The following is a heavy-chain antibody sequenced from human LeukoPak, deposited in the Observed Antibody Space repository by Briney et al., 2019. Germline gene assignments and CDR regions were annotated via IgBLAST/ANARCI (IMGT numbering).Heavy chain of an antibody. CDR3: ARIFIRNGYSSYFDC. J-gene: IGHJ4*02. Sequence: SETLSLTCTVSGFSISSGHYWGWVRQPPGAGLEWIGSVYQSGTTYYDPSLKSRVTTSVDMSKNQFSLRLRPVTAADTAVYYCARIFIRNGYSSYFDCWGQGTLVTVSS. D-gene: IGHD5-18*01. V-gene: IGHV4-38-2*02. CDR1: GFSISSGHY. CDR2: VYQSGTT.